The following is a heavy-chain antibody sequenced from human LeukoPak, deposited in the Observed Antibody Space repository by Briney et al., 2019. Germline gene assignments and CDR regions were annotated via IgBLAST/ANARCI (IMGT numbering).Heavy chain of an antibody. CDR2: IYYSGST. CDR1: GGSISSGGYY. CDR3: ARGPDSSSSNWFDP. Sequence: PSETLSLTCTVSGGSISSGGYYWSWIRQHPGKGLEWIGYIYYSGSTYYNPSLKSRVTISVDTSKNQFSLKLSSATAADTAVYYCARGPDSSSSNWFDPWGQGTLVTVSS. V-gene: IGHV4-31*03. J-gene: IGHJ5*02. D-gene: IGHD6-6*01.